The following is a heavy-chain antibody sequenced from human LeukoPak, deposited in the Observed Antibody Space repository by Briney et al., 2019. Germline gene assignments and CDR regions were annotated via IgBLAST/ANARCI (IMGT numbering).Heavy chain of an antibody. D-gene: IGHD3-9*01. V-gene: IGHV4-39*07. Sequence: SETLSLTCTVSGGSISSSSYYWGWIRQPPGKGLEWIGSIYYSGSTYYNPSLKSRVTISVDTSKNQFSLKLSSVTAADTAVYYCARVGDYDILTGYYSLWGQGTLVTVSS. CDR3: ARVGDYDILTGYYSL. J-gene: IGHJ4*02. CDR1: GGSISSSSYY. CDR2: IYYSGST.